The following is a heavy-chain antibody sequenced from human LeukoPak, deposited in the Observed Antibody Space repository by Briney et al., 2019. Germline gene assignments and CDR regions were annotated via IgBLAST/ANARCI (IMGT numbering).Heavy chain of an antibody. J-gene: IGHJ6*02. D-gene: IGHD6-13*01. Sequence: SQTLSLTCAISGDSVSSNSAAWNWIRQSPSTGLDWLGRTYYRSKWYNDYAVSVKSRITINPDTSKNQFSLQLNSVAPEDTAVYYCARGSSSKHYYYYGMDVWGQGTTVTVSS. CDR3: ARGSSSKHYYYYGMDV. CDR1: GDSVSSNSAA. V-gene: IGHV6-1*01. CDR2: TYYRSKWYN.